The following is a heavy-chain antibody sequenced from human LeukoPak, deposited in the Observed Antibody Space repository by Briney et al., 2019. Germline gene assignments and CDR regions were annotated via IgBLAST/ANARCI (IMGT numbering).Heavy chain of an antibody. D-gene: IGHD6-13*01. CDR3: ARTDRAAAGKEYYYGMDV. CDR1: GFTFSSYG. V-gene: IGHV3-33*01. Sequence: GRSLRLSCAASGFTFSSYGMHWVRQAPGKGLEWVAVIWYDGSNKYYADSVKGRFTISRDNSKSTLYLQMNSLRAEDTAVYYCARTDRAAAGKEYYYGMDVWGQGTTVTVSS. CDR2: IWYDGSNK. J-gene: IGHJ6*02.